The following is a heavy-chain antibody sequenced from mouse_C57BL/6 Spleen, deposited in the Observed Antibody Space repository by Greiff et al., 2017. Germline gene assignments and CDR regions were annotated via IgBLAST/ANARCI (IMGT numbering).Heavy chain of an antibody. J-gene: IGHJ4*01. Sequence: VKLVESGPGLVQPSQSLSITCTVSGFSLTSYGVHWVRQSPGKGLEWLGVIWSGGSTDYNAAFISRLSISKDNSKSQVFFKMNSLQADDTAIYYCASDSSGYVGFYYAMDYWGQGTSVTVSS. CDR3: ASDSSGYVGFYYAMDY. CDR1: GFSLTSYG. V-gene: IGHV2-2*01. CDR2: IWSGGST. D-gene: IGHD3-2*02.